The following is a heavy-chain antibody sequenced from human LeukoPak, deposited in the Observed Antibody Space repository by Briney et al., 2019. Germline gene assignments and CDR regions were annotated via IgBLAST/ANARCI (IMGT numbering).Heavy chain of an antibody. CDR1: GFTFSSYA. D-gene: IGHD2-15*01. Sequence: GGSLRLSCAASGFTFSSYAMSWVRQAPGKGLEWVSAISGSGGSTYYADSVKGRFTISRDNSKNTLYLQMNSLRAEDTAVYYCAKPEKNCSGGSSYSVYYYYGMDVWGQRTTVTVSS. V-gene: IGHV3-23*01. J-gene: IGHJ6*02. CDR2: ISGSGGST. CDR3: AKPEKNCSGGSSYSVYYYYGMDV.